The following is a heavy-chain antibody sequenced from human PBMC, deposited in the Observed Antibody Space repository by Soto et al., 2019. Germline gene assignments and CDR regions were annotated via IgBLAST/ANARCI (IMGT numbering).Heavy chain of an antibody. CDR1: VYSFTSYW. V-gene: IGHV5-10-1*01. D-gene: IGHD2-21*02. CDR2: IDPSDSYT. CDR3: ASGGGNSPPLTQDAFDI. Sequence: GESLKISCKGSVYSFTSYWISWVRQMPGKGLEWMGRIDPSDSYTNYSPSFQGHVTISADKSISTAYLQWSSLKASDTAMYYCASGGGNSPPLTQDAFDIWGQGTMVTVSS. J-gene: IGHJ3*02.